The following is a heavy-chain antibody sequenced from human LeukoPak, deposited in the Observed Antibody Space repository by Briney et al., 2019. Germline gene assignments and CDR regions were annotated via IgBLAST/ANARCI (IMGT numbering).Heavy chain of an antibody. D-gene: IGHD1-26*01. CDR3: AIIVGATSDAFDI. CDR1: GYTFTGYY. J-gene: IGHJ3*02. V-gene: IGHV1-2*02. Sequence: ASVKVSCKASGYTFTGYYMHWVRQAHGQGLEWMGWINPNSGGTNYAQKFQGRVTMTRDTSISTAYMELSRLRSDDTAVYYCAIIVGATSDAFDIWGQGTMVTVSS. CDR2: INPNSGGT.